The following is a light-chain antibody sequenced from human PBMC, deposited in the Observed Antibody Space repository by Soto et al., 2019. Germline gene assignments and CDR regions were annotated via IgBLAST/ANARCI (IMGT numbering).Light chain of an antibody. CDR3: HQYDSWT. J-gene: IGKJ1*01. CDR1: QSFNSIY. V-gene: IGKV3-20*01. Sequence: ESGFAQATGTPSFSPRERAAPSCRASQSFNSIYLAWYQQKPGQAPRLLIYGASSRATGIPDRFSGSGSGTDFTLTISRLEPEDFAVYYCHQYDSWTFGQGTKVDIK. CDR2: GAS.